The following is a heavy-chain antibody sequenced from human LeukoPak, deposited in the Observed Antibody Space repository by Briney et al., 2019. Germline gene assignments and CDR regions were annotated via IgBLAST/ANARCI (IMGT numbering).Heavy chain of an antibody. CDR2: IYYSGST. V-gene: IGHV4-61*08. CDR3: ASSIAVAGRNFDY. D-gene: IGHD6-13*01. Sequence: SETLSLTCTVSGGSISSGGYYWSWIRQHPGKGLEWIGYIYYSGSTNYNPSLKSRVTISVDTSKNQFSLKLSSVTAADTAVYYCASSIAVAGRNFDYWGQGTLVTVSS. CDR1: GGSISSGGYY. J-gene: IGHJ4*02.